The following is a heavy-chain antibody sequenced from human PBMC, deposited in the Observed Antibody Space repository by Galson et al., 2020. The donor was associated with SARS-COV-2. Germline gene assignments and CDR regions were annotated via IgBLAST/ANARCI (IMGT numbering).Heavy chain of an antibody. V-gene: IGHV1-18*01. J-gene: IGHJ4*02. CDR2: ISSNNRNT. Sequence: ASVKVSCKASGYTFGNYGISWVRQAPGQGLHWIGWISSNNRNTHFAQNFQGRVTLTKDTSTSTAYMELRSLRSEDSAVYYCTRDLGPVAGLFEYWGQGTLVSVSS. D-gene: IGHD6-19*01. CDR1: GYTFGNYG. CDR3: TRDLGPVAGLFEY.